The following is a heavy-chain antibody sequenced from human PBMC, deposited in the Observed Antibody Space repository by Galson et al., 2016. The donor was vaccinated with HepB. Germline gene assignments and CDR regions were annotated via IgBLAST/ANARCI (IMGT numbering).Heavy chain of an antibody. Sequence: SLRLSCATSGFTFSNYALHWVRQPPGKGLDWVAVISHDGSNKYYADSVKGRFSISGDISKRTLYLQMNRLRVEDTALYFCVKGSTYDILTGYRDFDSWGQGTLVTVSS. V-gene: IGHV3-30*18. D-gene: IGHD3-9*01. J-gene: IGHJ4*02. CDR3: VKGSTYDILTGYRDFDS. CDR1: GFTFSNYA. CDR2: ISHDGSNK.